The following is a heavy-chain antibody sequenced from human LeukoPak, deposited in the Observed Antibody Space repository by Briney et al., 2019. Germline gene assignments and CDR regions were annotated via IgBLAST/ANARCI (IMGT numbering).Heavy chain of an antibody. CDR1: GFTFSTYW. CDR3: ARDYGDSI. CDR2: INQDGSEK. V-gene: IGHV3-7*01. D-gene: IGHD4-17*01. J-gene: IGHJ4*02. Sequence: PGGSLRLSCAASGFTFSTYWMTWVRQAPGKGLEWVANINQDGSEKHYVDSVKGRFTISRDNARSSLYLQMNSLRADDTAVYYCARDYGDSIWGQGTLVTVSS.